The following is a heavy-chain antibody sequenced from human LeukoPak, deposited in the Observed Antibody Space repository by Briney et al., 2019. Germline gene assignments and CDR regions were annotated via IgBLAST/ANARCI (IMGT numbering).Heavy chain of an antibody. V-gene: IGHV3-21*01. D-gene: IGHD2-15*01. CDR1: GFTFSSYS. J-gene: IGHJ6*02. CDR2: ISSSTNHI. Sequence: GGSLRLSCAASGFTFSSYSMNWVRQAPGKGLEWVSSISSSTNHIYYADSVKGRFTISRDNAKNSLYLQMNSLRAEDTAVYYCARDPTPRYCSGGSCYTHYGMDVWGQGTTVTVSS. CDR3: ARDPTPRYCSGGSCYTHYGMDV.